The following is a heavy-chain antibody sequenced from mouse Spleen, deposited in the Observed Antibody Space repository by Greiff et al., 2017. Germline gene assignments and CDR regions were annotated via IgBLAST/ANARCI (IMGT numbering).Heavy chain of an antibody. CDR3: ARSERLRPFDY. Sequence: VQLKESGAELARPGASVKLSCKASGYTFTSYGISWVKQRTGQGLEWIGEIYPRSGNTYYNEKFKGKATLTADKSSSTAYMELRSLTSEDSAVYFCARSERLRPFDYWGQGTTLTVSS. J-gene: IGHJ2*01. CDR2: IYPRSGNT. D-gene: IGHD2-4*01. CDR1: GYTFTSYG. V-gene: IGHV1-81*01.